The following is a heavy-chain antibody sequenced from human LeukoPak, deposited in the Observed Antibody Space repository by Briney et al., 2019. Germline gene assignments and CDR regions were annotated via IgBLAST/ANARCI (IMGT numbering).Heavy chain of an antibody. D-gene: IGHD3-16*01. Sequence: ASVKVSCKASGGTFSSYAISWVRQAPGQGLEWMGGIIPIFGTANYAQKFQGRVTITTDESTSTAYMELSSLRSEDTAVCYCAREGGETYYFDYWGQGTLVTVSS. CDR2: IIPIFGTA. CDR3: AREGGETYYFDY. J-gene: IGHJ4*02. CDR1: GGTFSSYA. V-gene: IGHV1-69*05.